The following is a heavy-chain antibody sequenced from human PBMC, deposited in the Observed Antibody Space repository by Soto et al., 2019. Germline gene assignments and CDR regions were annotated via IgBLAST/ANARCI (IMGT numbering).Heavy chain of an antibody. CDR2: IYHSGNT. D-gene: IGHD3-10*01. J-gene: IGHJ4*02. V-gene: IGHV4-4*02. CDR1: GGSLSSGNW. CDR3: ARLHYYFDSGGTSLYYFDY. Sequence: ASETLSLTCAVSGGSLSSGNWWSWVRQPPGKGLEWIAEIYHSGNTVYNPSLKSRVTISVDKSKNQFSLKLSSVTAADTAVYYCARLHYYFDSGGTSLYYFDYWGQGALVTVSS.